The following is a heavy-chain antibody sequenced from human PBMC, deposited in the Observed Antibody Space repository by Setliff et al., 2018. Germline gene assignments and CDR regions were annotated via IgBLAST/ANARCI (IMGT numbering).Heavy chain of an antibody. D-gene: IGHD3-3*01. Sequence: GGSLRLSCAASGFTFSSYSMNWVRQAPGKGLEWVSYISSSSSTIYYADSVKGRFTISRDNAKNPLYLQMNSLRAEDTAVYYCARDYTYYDFWSGPSSDAFDIWGQGTMVTVSS. CDR1: GFTFSSYS. J-gene: IGHJ3*02. CDR2: ISSSSSTI. CDR3: ARDYTYYDFWSGPSSDAFDI. V-gene: IGHV3-48*01.